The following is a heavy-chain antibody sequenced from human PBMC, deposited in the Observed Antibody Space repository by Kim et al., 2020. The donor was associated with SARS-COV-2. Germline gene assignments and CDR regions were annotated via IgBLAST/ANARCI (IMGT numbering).Heavy chain of an antibody. Sequence: GGSLRLSCAASGFTFSTYWMHWVRQAPGKGLVWVSRIDSDGSSTTYADSVKGRFTISRDNAGNTLYLQMYSLRSEDTAVYYCAANCGGDFPYWYFDLWGRGTLVTVSS. CDR3: AANCGGDFPYWYFDL. V-gene: IGHV3-74*01. D-gene: IGHD2-21*02. CDR1: GFTFSTYW. J-gene: IGHJ2*01. CDR2: IDSDGSST.